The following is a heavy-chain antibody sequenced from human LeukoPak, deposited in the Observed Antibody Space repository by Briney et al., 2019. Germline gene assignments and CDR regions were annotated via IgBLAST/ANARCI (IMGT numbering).Heavy chain of an antibody. D-gene: IGHD3-3*01. CDR3: ASGQFWSGYYDY. J-gene: IGHJ4*02. Sequence: PGGSRRLSCAASGFTFSNFWMHWVRQAPEKGLVWVSRIHSDGSSTSYADSVKGRFTISRDNAKNTLYLQMNSLRAEDTAVYYCASGQFWSGYYDYWGQGTLVTVSS. V-gene: IGHV3-74*01. CDR1: GFTFSNFW. CDR2: IHSDGSST.